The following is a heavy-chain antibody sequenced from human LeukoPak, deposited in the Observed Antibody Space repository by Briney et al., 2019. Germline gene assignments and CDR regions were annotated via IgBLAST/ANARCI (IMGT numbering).Heavy chain of an antibody. CDR1: GFNFDTYT. CDR3: AKSLLTTASGTGLAFDL. CDR2: ISYDGRQN. Sequence: GGSLRLSCVASGFNFDTYTMHWVSQAPGKGLEWVAVISYDGRQNYYADSVKGRFTISRENSKNTLYLQMNSLRADDTAEYSCAKSLLTTASGTGLAFDLWGQGTMVTVSS. V-gene: IGHV3-30*04. D-gene: IGHD1-26*01. J-gene: IGHJ3*01.